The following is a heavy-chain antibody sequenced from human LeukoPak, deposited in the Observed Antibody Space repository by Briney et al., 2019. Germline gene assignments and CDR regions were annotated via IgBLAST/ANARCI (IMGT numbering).Heavy chain of an antibody. V-gene: IGHV4-34*01. J-gene: IGHJ6*04. D-gene: IGHD3-10*01. Sequence: SETLSLTCAVYGGSFSGYYWSWIRQPPGKGLEWIGEINHSGSTNCNPSLKSRVTISVDTSKNRFSLKLSSVTAADTAVYYCARLRMVRGVNHGMDVWGKGTTVTVSS. CDR2: INHSGST. CDR3: ARLRMVRGVNHGMDV. CDR1: GGSFSGYY.